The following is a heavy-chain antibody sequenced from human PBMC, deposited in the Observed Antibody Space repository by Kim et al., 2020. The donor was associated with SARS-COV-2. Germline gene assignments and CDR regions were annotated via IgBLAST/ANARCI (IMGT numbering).Heavy chain of an antibody. D-gene: IGHD6-13*01. V-gene: IGHV4-4*02. CDR3: ASPAAAGTMDAFDI. J-gene: IGHJ3*02. CDR2: IYHSGST. CDR1: GGSISSSNW. Sequence: SETLSLTCAVSGGSISSSNWWSWVRQPPGKGLEWIGEIYHSGSTNYNPSLKSRVTISVDKSKNQFSLKLSSVTAADTAVYYCASPAAAGTMDAFDIWGQGTMVTVSS.